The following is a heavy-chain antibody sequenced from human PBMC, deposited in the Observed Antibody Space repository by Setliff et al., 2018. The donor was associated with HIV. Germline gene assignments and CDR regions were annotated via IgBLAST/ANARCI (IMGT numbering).Heavy chain of an antibody. Sequence: SETLSLTCTVSSGSFSSRHYWGWIRQSPGKGLEWIGSVSYSGTTYYNPSLRSRISISVDTSKNQFSLIVSSVTAADTATYYCARHQSGYNFSPFDNWGLGSLVTVSS. CDR3: ARHQSGYNFSPFDN. J-gene: IGHJ4*02. D-gene: IGHD5-12*01. CDR2: VSYSGTT. V-gene: IGHV4-39*01. CDR1: SGSFSSRHY.